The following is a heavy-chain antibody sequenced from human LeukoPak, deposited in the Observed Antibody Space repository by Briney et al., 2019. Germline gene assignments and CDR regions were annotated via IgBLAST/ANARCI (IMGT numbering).Heavy chain of an antibody. CDR3: ARVTLGSWYFDL. CDR2: ISTYNGNT. Sequence: ASVKVSCKASGYTFTTYAISWVRQAPGQGLEWMGWISTYNGNTNYAQKFQGKVTLTTDTSTSTAYMDMRSLRSDDTDVYHCARVTLGSWYFDLWGRGTLVTVSS. V-gene: IGHV1-18*01. CDR1: GYTFTTYA. J-gene: IGHJ2*01. D-gene: IGHD2-15*01.